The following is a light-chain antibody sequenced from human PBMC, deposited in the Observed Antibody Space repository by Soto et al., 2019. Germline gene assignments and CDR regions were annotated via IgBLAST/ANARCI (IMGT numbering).Light chain of an antibody. Sequence: EIVMTQSPATLSVSPGERVTLSCRASQDIRSSLAWYQQKPGQAPRLLIYGAFTRATGIPDRFSGSGSGTEFTLTISSLQSEDFAVYFCQQYKNWPPITFGQGTRLEIK. V-gene: IGKV3D-15*01. CDR2: GAF. CDR3: QQYKNWPPIT. CDR1: QDIRSS. J-gene: IGKJ5*01.